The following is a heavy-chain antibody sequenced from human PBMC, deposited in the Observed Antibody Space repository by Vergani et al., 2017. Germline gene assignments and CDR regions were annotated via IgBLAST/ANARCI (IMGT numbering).Heavy chain of an antibody. CDR1: GFSFGDYA. J-gene: IGHJ3*01. V-gene: IGHV3-48*01. CDR2: VSTGTKSQ. Sequence: EVQLVESGGGWVPPGRSLRLSCAASGFSFGDYAMTWVRQAPGKGLEWGSFVSTGTKSQSYAESVKGRFTISRDSAKNSLYLQMDSLRAEDTAVYYCAREYSSTSGRSFDFWGQETKVTVSS. D-gene: IGHD2-2*01. CDR3: AREYSSTSGRSFDF.